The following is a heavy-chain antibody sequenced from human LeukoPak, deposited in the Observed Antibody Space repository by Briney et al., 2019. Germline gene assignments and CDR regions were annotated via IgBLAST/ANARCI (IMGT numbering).Heavy chain of an antibody. Sequence: GGSLRLSCAASGFSFSDYYMSWIRQAPGKGLEWVSYISSSGTTIYYADSVKGRFTISRDNAKNSLYPQMNSLRAEDTAVYYCAREGSSTSWGAFDIWGQGTMVTVSS. J-gene: IGHJ3*02. D-gene: IGHD2-2*01. V-gene: IGHV3-11*01. CDR2: ISSSGTTI. CDR1: GFSFSDYY. CDR3: AREGSSTSWGAFDI.